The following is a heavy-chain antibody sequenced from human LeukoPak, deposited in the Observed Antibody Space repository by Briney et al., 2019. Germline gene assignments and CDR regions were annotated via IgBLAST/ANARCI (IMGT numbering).Heavy chain of an antibody. V-gene: IGHV3-7*01. CDR1: GLTFSSSW. CDR2: INPEGSEK. J-gene: IGHJ4*02. D-gene: IGHD5-18*01. CDR3: ARDLAYSRLDY. Sequence: GGPLRLSCEVSGLTFSSSWMAWVGQAPGRGLEWVASINPEGSEKYSADSVKGRFTISRDNAKNSLYLQMDSLRVEDTAFYYCARDLAYSRLDYWGQGMLVTVSS.